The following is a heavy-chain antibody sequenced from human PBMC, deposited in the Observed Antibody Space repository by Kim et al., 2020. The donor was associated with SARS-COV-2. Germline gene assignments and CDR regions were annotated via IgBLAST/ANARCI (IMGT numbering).Heavy chain of an antibody. Sequence: GGSLRLSCAASGFNFRTYGMSWVRQAPGKGLEWVAVIWYDGSHKYYAESVKGRFAISRDNSKDILYLQMNSLRVEDTAVYYCASDAKLDYTYWTGFRAGGLFDYWGQGTLVTVTS. J-gene: IGHJ4*02. CDR2: IWYDGSHK. D-gene: IGHD2-8*02. V-gene: IGHV3-33*01. CDR3: ASDAKLDYTYWTGFRAGGLFDY. CDR1: GFNFRTYG.